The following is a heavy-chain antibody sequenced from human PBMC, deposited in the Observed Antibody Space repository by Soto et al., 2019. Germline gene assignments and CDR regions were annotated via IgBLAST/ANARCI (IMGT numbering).Heavy chain of an antibody. CDR2: IYYSGST. Sequence: PSETLSLTCTVSGGSISSYYWSWIRQPPGKGLEWIGYIYYSGSTNYNPSLKSRVTISVDTSKNQFSLKLSSVTAADTAVYYCARASSIAARPHYYYYYGMDVWGQGTTVTVSS. CDR1: GGSISSYY. J-gene: IGHJ6*02. V-gene: IGHV4-59*01. D-gene: IGHD6-6*01. CDR3: ARASSIAARPHYYYYYGMDV.